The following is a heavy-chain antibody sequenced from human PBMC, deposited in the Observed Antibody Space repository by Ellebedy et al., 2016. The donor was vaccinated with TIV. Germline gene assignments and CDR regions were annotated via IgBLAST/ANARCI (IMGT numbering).Heavy chain of an antibody. V-gene: IGHV3-49*03. D-gene: IGHD2-2*01. CDR3: TRGVGWEYQLLRPHYYGMDV. Sequence: GGSLRLXCTASGFTFGDYAMSWFRQAPGKGLEWVGFIRSKAYGGTTEYVASVKGRFTISRDDSKSIAYLQMNSLKTEDIAVYYCTRGVGWEYQLLRPHYYGMDVWGQGTTVTVSS. CDR2: IRSKAYGGTT. CDR1: GFTFGDYA. J-gene: IGHJ6*02.